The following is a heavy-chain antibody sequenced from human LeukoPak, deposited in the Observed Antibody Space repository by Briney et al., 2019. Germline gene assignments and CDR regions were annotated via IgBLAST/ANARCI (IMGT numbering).Heavy chain of an antibody. J-gene: IGHJ3*02. Sequence: GGFLRFSCAAAGFTFSSYWMHWVRQAPGKGLVWVSNIKTDGSSTNYAEAMKGRFTISRDHDKNSLYLQMNSLRAEDTAVYYCGKVKEASAFDIWGQGTMVTVSS. CDR2: IKTDGSST. D-gene: IGHD4-11*01. V-gene: IGHV3-74*01. CDR3: GKVKEASAFDI. CDR1: GFTFSSYW.